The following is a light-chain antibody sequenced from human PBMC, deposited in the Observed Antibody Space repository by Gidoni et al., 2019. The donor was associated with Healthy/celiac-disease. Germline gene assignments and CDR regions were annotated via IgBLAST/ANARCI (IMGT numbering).Light chain of an antibody. Sequence: DIQMTQSPSSLSASVGDRVTITCLASQSISSYLNWYQQKPGKAPKLLIYAASSLQSGVPSRFSGSGSGTYFTLTISSLQPEDFATYYCQQSYSTPLTFXGXTKVEIK. CDR3: QQSYSTPLT. J-gene: IGKJ4*01. CDR1: QSISSY. CDR2: AAS. V-gene: IGKV1-39*01.